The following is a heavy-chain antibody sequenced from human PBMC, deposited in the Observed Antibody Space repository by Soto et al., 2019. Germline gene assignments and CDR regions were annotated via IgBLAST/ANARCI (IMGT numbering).Heavy chain of an antibody. V-gene: IGHV3-9*01. CDR1: GFTFDDNA. CDR3: AISQDRGGRTTFIY. CDR2: INWKSDI. D-gene: IGHD3-16*01. Sequence: PGWSLRLSCAVSGFTFDDNAMHLVRQAPEKGLEWVSGINWKSDIGYADSVKGRFTISRDKAEKSLYLQMNSLRAEDTALYYCAISQDRGGRTTFIYWGQGTQVTVS. J-gene: IGHJ4*02.